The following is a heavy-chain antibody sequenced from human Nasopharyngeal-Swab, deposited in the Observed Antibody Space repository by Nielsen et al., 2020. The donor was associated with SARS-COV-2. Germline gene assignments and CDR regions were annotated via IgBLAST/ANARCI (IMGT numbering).Heavy chain of an antibody. J-gene: IGHJ4*02. CDR1: GYSFSNYV. V-gene: IGHV1-3*01. Sequence: ASVKVSCKSSGYSFSNYVIHWVRQAPGQRPEWMGWINAFTGSTKYSQKFQGRVSITRDTSVSTAYMELSSLRSEDTAVYYCARETFGDPVFDYWGQGALVTVSS. CDR3: ARETFGDPVFDY. CDR2: INAFTGST. D-gene: IGHD4-17*01.